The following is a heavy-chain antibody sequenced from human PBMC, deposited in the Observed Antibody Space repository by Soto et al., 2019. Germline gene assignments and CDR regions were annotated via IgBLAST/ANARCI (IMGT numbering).Heavy chain of an antibody. CDR2: IYYSGST. CDR3: ARGRWYSSSSAVYYYYYYMDV. Sequence: SETLSLTCTVSGGSISSYYWSWIRQPPGKGLEWIGYIYYSGSTNYNPSLKSRVTISVDTSKNQFSLKLSSVTAADTAVYYCARGRWYSSSSAVYYYYYYMDVWGKGTTVTVSS. CDR1: GGSISSYY. J-gene: IGHJ6*03. V-gene: IGHV4-59*01. D-gene: IGHD6-6*01.